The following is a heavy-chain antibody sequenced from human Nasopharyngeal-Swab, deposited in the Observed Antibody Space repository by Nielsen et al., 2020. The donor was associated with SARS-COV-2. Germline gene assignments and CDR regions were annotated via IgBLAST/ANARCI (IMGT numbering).Heavy chain of an antibody. Sequence: VRQAPGKGLEWISYISSTGTTIYYADSVKGRFTISRDNAKNSLFLQMNSLRAEDTALYYCAREMGYSYGWDYWGQGTQVTVS. V-gene: IGHV3-48*03. CDR2: ISSTGTTI. D-gene: IGHD5-18*01. CDR3: AREMGYSYGWDY. J-gene: IGHJ4*02.